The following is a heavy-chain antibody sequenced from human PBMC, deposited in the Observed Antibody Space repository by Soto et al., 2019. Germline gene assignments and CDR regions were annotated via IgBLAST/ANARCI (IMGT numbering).Heavy chain of an antibody. V-gene: IGHV5-51*01. J-gene: IGHJ4*02. CDR2: MYSGDSDT. D-gene: IGHD3-10*01. CDR1: GYSFTSYW. CDR3: ARGSKDSYPGSRIFDF. Sequence: PGESLKISCKGSGYSFTSYWIGWVRQMPGKGLEWMGIMYSGDSDTRYSPSFQGQVTISADKSISTAYLQMSSLRAEDSAVYYCARGSKDSYPGSRIFDFWGRGALVTVSS.